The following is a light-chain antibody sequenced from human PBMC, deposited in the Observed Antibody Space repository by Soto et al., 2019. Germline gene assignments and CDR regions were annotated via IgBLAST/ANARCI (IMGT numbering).Light chain of an antibody. CDR2: GAS. CDR3: QQFGSSPGFT. V-gene: IGKV3-20*01. CDR1: QSINSRY. Sequence: EIVLTQSPGTLSLSPGERATLSCRASQSINSRYLAWYQQKPGQAPRLLIYGASSRATGIPDRFSGSGSGTDFTLTISRLEAEDVSVYYCQQFGSSPGFTFGPGTKVDIK. J-gene: IGKJ3*01.